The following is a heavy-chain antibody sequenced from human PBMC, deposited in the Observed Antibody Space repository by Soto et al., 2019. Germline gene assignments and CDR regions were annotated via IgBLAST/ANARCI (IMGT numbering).Heavy chain of an antibody. Sequence: EVQLLESGGGLVQPGGSLRLSCAASGFTFSSYAMSCVRQAPGKGLAWVSTISGSGGITYYADSVKGRFTISRDNSKNTLFLQMNSLRAEDTAVYYCAKSGPPGIAARRYYFDYWGQGTLVTVSS. CDR2: ISGSGGIT. D-gene: IGHD6-6*01. CDR1: GFTFSSYA. J-gene: IGHJ4*02. CDR3: AKSGPPGIAARRYYFDY. V-gene: IGHV3-23*01.